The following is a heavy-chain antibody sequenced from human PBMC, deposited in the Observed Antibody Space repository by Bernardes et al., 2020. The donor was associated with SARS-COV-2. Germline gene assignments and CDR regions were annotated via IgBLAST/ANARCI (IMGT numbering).Heavy chain of an antibody. V-gene: IGHV3-66*01. J-gene: IGHJ5*02. Sequence: GGSLRLSCAASGFTVSSNYMSWVRQAPGKGLEWVSVIYSGGSTYYADSVKGRFTISRDNSKNTLYLQMNSLRAEDTAVYYCARDASRFYDFGWFDPWGQGTLVTVSS. CDR3: ARDASRFYDFGWFDP. CDR1: GFTVSSNY. D-gene: IGHD3-3*01. CDR2: IYSGGST.